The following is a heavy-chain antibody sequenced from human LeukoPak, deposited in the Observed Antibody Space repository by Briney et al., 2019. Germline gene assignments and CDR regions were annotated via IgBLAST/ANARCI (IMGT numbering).Heavy chain of an antibody. CDR2: VTNSGGSGGST. CDR3: VRDRAGTQSWVESDL. V-gene: IGHV3-23*01. Sequence: GGSLRLSCAASGFTFSNYAMSWVRQAPGKGLQWVSAVTNSGGSGGSTYYADSVKGRFTISRDNSKNMVYLQMNSLRSEDSALYYCVRDRAGTQSWVESDLWGQGTLVTVSS. D-gene: IGHD3-10*01. CDR1: GFTFSNYA. J-gene: IGHJ5*02.